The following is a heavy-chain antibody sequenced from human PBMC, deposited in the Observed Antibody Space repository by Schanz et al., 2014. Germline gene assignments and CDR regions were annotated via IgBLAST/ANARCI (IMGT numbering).Heavy chain of an antibody. CDR2: IGNGGVTI. CDR3: AKGRFGELSAFDI. CDR1: GFPFSDYF. Sequence: VQLVESGGGLVQPGGSLRLSCTASGFPFSDYFMAWIRQPPGRGLEWVSYIGNGGVTIYYADSVKGRFTMSRDNAKNSVFLQMNSLRAEDTAVYYCAKGRFGELSAFDIWGQGTMVTVSS. D-gene: IGHD3-10*01. J-gene: IGHJ3*02. V-gene: IGHV3-11*01.